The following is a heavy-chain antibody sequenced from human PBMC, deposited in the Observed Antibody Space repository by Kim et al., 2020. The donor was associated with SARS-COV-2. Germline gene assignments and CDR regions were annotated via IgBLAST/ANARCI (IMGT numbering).Heavy chain of an antibody. D-gene: IGHD1-26*01. Sequence: GGSLRLSCAASGFTFDDYAMHWVRQAPGKGLEWISLISWDGSSTYYADSVKGRFTISRDNSKNSLYLQMNSLTPEDTALYYCAKDSIVGTQGGMDVWGQGTTVTVSS. J-gene: IGHJ6*02. V-gene: IGHV3-43D*03. CDR1: GFTFDDYA. CDR2: ISWDGSST. CDR3: AKDSIVGTQGGMDV.